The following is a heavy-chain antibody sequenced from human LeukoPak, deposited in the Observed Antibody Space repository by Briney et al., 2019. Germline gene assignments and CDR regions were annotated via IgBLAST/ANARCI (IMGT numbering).Heavy chain of an antibody. V-gene: IGHV4-34*01. Sequence: PSETLSLTCAVYGGSFSGYYWSWIRQPPGKGLEWIGEINHSGSTNYNPSLKSRVTISVDTSKNQLSLKLSSVTAADTAVYYCARYDFWTGYWGVWGQGTRVTVSS. CDR3: ARYDFWTGYWGV. D-gene: IGHD3-3*01. CDR2: INHSGST. CDR1: GGSFSGYY. J-gene: IGHJ4*02.